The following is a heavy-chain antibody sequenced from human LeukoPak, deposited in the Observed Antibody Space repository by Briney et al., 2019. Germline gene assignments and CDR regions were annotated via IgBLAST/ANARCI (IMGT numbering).Heavy chain of an antibody. CDR3: ARTKGYYDSSGYYG. Sequence: ASVKVSCKASSGTFSSYAISWVRQAPGQGLEWMGGIIPIFGTANYAQKFQGRVTITADESTSTAYMELSSLRSEDTAVYYCARTKGYYDSSGYYGWGQGTLVTVSS. V-gene: IGHV1-69*13. CDR1: SGTFSSYA. D-gene: IGHD3-22*01. J-gene: IGHJ4*02. CDR2: IIPIFGTA.